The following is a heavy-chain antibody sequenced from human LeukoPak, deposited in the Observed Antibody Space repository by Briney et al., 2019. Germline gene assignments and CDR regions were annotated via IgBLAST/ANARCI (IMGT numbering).Heavy chain of an antibody. V-gene: IGHV4-4*02. CDR2: VSLDGIT. D-gene: IGHD6-19*01. J-gene: IGHJ6*01. Sequence: SETLSLTCVFAGDSISDDSVNKNNWLNWVRQAPGKGLEWIGDVSLDGITNYNPSLLGRVTISLDKSAKQVSLRLTSVTAADTAIYYCARDSSAPRSYFALDVWGQGTTVTVSS. CDR3: ARDSSAPRSYFALDV. CDR1: GDSISDDSVNKNNW.